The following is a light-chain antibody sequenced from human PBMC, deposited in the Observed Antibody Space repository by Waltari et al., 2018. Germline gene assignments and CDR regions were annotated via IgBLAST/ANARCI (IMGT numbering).Light chain of an antibody. CDR1: ALPRQY. V-gene: IGLV3-25*03. J-gene: IGLJ2*01. CDR2: QDS. Sequence: SYELTQPPSVSVSPGQTARITCSGDALPRQYTYWYQQKPGQAPVLVISQDSERPSGIPERFSVSSSGTTVTLTISGVQAEDEADYYCQSADSSISYVVFGGGTKLTVL. CDR3: QSADSSISYVV.